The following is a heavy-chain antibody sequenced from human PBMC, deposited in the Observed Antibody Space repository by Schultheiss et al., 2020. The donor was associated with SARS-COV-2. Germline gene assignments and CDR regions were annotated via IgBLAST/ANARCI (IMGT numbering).Heavy chain of an antibody. CDR1: GYTFTSYA. D-gene: IGHD6-6*01. CDR3: ARGRPVGSSSSTKFLDY. J-gene: IGHJ4*02. CDR2: INPSGGST. Sequence: GESLKISCKASGYTFTSYAMHWVRQAPGQGLEWMGIINPSGGSTSYAQKFQGRVTMTRDMSTSTVYMELSSLRSEDTAVYYCARGRPVGSSSSTKFLDYWGQGTLVTVSS. V-gene: IGHV1-46*01.